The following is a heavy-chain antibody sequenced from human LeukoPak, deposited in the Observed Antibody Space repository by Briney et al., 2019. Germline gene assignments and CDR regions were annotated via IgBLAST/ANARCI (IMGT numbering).Heavy chain of an antibody. CDR2: IYSGGNT. CDR1: GFTVSSNY. CDR3: ARLVATTGRLYFDY. V-gene: IGHV3-53*01. J-gene: IGHJ4*02. Sequence: GGSLRLSCAASGFTVSSNYMGWVRQAPGKGLEYVSVIYSGGNTYYAGSVKGRFTISRDNSKNTVYLQMNSLRAEDTAVFYCARLVATTGRLYFDYWGPGTLVTVPS. D-gene: IGHD1-1*01.